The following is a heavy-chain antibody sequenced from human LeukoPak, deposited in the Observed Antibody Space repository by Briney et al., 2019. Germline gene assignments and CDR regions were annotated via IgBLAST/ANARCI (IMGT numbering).Heavy chain of an antibody. J-gene: IGHJ4*02. CDR2: IYSDGSST. D-gene: IGHD5-24*01. Sequence: ETLSLTCTVSGASVSSGSYYWSWIRQPPGKGLVWVSRIYSDGSSTTYADSVKGRFTISRDNAKNTLYLQMNSLRAEDTAVYYCASDRGYSFDYWGQGTLVTVSS. V-gene: IGHV3-74*01. CDR3: ASDRGYSFDY. CDR1: GASVSSGSYY.